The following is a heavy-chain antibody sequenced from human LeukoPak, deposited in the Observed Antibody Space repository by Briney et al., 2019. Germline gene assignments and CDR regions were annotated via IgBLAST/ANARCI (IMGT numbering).Heavy chain of an antibody. CDR3: ARDPYHYDSSGYSI. CDR2: INPNSGGT. V-gene: IGHV1-2*02. Sequence: ASVKVSCKASGYTFTGYYMHWVRQAPGQGLEWMEWINPNSGGTNYAQKFQGRVTMTRDTSISTAYMELSRLRSDDTAVYYCARDPYHYDSSGYSIWGQGTMVTVSS. J-gene: IGHJ3*02. D-gene: IGHD3-22*01. CDR1: GYTFTGYY.